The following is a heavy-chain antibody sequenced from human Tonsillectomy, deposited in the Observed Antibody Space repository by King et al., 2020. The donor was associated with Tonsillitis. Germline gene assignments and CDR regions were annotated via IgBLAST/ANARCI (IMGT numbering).Heavy chain of an antibody. J-gene: IGHJ5*02. CDR3: AREGGYCSSTSRRWFDP. CDR1: GFTFSSYS. Sequence: VQLVESGGGLVKPGGSLRLSCAASGFTFSSYSMNWVRQAPGKGLEWVSSINSNSYIYYADSVKGRFTISRDNAKNSLYLQMNSLRAEDTAVYYCAREGGYCSSTSRRWFDPWGQGTLVTVSS. CDR2: INSNSYI. V-gene: IGHV3-21*01. D-gene: IGHD2-2*01.